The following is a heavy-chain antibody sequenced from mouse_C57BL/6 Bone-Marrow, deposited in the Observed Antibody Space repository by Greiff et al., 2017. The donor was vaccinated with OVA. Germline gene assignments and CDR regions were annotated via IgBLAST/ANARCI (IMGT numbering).Heavy chain of an antibody. CDR2: IDPSDSYT. J-gene: IGHJ1*03. D-gene: IGHD2-1*01. V-gene: IGHV1-59*01. CDR3: ARDGTIWYFDV. CDR1: GYTFTSYW. Sequence: QVQLQQSGAELVRPGTSVKLSCKASGYTFTSYWMHWVKQRPGQGLEWIGVIDPSDSYTNYNQKFKGKATLTVDTSSSTAYMQLSSLTSEDSAVYYCARDGTIWYFDVWGTGTTVTVSS.